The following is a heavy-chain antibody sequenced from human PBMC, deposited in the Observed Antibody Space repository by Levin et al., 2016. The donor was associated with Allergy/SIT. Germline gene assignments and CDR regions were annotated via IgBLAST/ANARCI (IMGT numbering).Heavy chain of an antibody. J-gene: IGHJ5*02. D-gene: IGHD3-10*01. V-gene: IGHV4-39*02. CDR3: ARATFHYGPQSQRDWFDA. CDR2: IHFTGST. CDR1: GDSIRSSRNY. Sequence: SETLSLTCSVSGDSIRSSRNYWVWIRQPPGRELEWIGSIHFTGSTSYNLSLRSRITMSVDTSNKHFSLRMNSVTAADTAMYYCARATFHYGPQSQRDWFDAWGQGTLVTVSS.